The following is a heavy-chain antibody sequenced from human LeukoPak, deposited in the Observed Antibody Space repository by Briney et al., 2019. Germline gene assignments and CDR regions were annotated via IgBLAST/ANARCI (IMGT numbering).Heavy chain of an antibody. J-gene: IGHJ4*02. CDR2: IYYSGST. CDR3: ARVHESLDY. V-gene: IGHV4-59*01. Sequence: PSETLSLTYSVSGGSISRYYWSWIRQPPGKGLEWMGYIYYSGSTNYNPSLKSRVTISVDTSKNQFSLKLSSVTAADTAVYYCARVHESLDYWGQGTLVTVSS. CDR1: GGSISRYY.